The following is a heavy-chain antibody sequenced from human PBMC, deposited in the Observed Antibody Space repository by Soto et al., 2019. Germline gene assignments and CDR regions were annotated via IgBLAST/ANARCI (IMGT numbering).Heavy chain of an antibody. CDR2: IHHTGGT. Sequence: SETLSLTCFVSGTSISSTYWWTWVRQSPGKGLEWIGEIHHTGGTNYNPALKTRLTISVDKANNQFSLRLSSVTAADSAIYYCARVSREVVPAAIDYWGQGTLVTVSS. D-gene: IGHD2-2*01. CDR3: ARVSREVVPAAIDY. CDR1: GTSISSTYW. V-gene: IGHV4-4*02. J-gene: IGHJ4*02.